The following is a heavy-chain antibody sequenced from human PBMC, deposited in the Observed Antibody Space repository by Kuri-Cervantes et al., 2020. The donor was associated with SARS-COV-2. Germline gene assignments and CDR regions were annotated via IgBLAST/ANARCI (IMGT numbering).Heavy chain of an antibody. CDR3: ARGGRIAVAGILLPLYYYGMDV. J-gene: IGHJ6*02. D-gene: IGHD6-19*01. V-gene: IGHV4-4*07. Sequence: ESLKISCTVSGGSISSYYWSWIRQPAGKGLEWIGRIYTSGSTNYNPSLKSRVTISVDTSKNQFSLKLSSVTAADTAVYYCARGGRIAVAGILLPLYYYGMDVWGQGTTVTVSS. CDR1: GGSISSYY. CDR2: IYTSGST.